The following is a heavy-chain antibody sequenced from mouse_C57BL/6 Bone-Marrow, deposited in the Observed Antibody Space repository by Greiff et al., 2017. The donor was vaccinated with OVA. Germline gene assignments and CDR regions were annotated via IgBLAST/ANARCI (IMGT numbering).Heavy chain of an antibody. Sequence: EVLLVESGGDLVKPGGSLKLSCAASGFTFSSYGMSWVRQTPDKRLEWVATISRGGGYTYYPDNVKGRVTISRDNAKNTVYLQISSLKSEDTAMYYCARHVDYAMDYWGQGTSVTVSS. J-gene: IGHJ4*01. CDR2: ISRGGGYT. V-gene: IGHV5-6*01. CDR1: GFTFSSYG. CDR3: ARHVDYAMDY.